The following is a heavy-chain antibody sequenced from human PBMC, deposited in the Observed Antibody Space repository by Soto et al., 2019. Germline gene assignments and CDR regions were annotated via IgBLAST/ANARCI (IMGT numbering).Heavy chain of an antibody. Sequence: GESLKISCKGSGYSFTSYWIGWVRQMPGKGLEWMGIIYPGDSDTRYSPSFQGQVTISADKSISTAYLQWSSLKASDTAMYYCARHGLGTAMVRYYYGMDVWGQGTTVTVSS. CDR3: ARHGLGTAMVRYYYGMDV. CDR1: GYSFTSYW. D-gene: IGHD5-18*01. J-gene: IGHJ6*02. CDR2: IYPGDSDT. V-gene: IGHV5-51*01.